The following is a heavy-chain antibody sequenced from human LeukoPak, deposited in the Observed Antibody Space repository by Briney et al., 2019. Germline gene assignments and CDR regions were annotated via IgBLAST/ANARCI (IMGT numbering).Heavy chain of an antibody. J-gene: IGHJ3*02. V-gene: IGHV3-30*02. CDR3: AKDTWSNSGWTHAFDS. D-gene: IGHD6-19*01. Sequence: GGSLRLSCAASGFTFSSYGMHWVRQAPGKGLEWVAFIRFDGSNKYYADSVKGRFTISRDNSKNTVFLQMNSLRAEDTGVYYCAKDTWSNSGWTHAFDSWGQGTMVTVSS. CDR1: GFTFSSYG. CDR2: IRFDGSNK.